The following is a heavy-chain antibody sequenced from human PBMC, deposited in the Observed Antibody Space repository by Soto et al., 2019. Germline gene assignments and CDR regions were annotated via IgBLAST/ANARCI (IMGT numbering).Heavy chain of an antibody. V-gene: IGHV3-53*01. Sequence: EVQLVESGGGLIQPGGSLRLSCAASGFTVSSNYMSWVRQAPGKGLEWVSVIYSGGSTYYADSVKGRFTISRDNSKNTLYLQMNGLRAEDTAGYYFARDRVESGYPEYFQHWGQGTLVTVSS. CDR1: GFTVSSNY. D-gene: IGHD3-22*01. CDR2: IYSGGST. J-gene: IGHJ1*01. CDR3: ARDRVESGYPEYFQH.